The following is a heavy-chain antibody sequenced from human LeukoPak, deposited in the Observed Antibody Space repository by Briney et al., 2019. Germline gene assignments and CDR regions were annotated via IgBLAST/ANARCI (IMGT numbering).Heavy chain of an antibody. CDR1: RYTFTSYV. CDR2: INAGDGNT. Sequence: ASVKVSCKASRYTFTSYVMHWVRQAPGQRLEWMGWINAGDGNTKYSQEFQGRVTITRDTSASTAYMELSRLRFDDTAVYYCARGGYYDSSGPYYYYYYMDVWGKGTTVTVSS. J-gene: IGHJ6*03. CDR3: ARGGYYDSSGPYYYYYYMDV. D-gene: IGHD3-22*01. V-gene: IGHV1-3*01.